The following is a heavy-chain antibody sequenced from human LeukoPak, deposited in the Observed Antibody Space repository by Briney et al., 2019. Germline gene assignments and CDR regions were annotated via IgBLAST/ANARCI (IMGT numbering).Heavy chain of an antibody. CDR3: ARQTYSTNWYNY. Sequence: GESLKISCKGSGYSFTNYWIAWVRQMPGKGLECLGIVYPGDSDTRYSPSFQGQVTISADKSISTAYLQWSSLQASDTAMYYCARQTYSTNWYNYWGQGTLVTVSS. CDR1: GYSFTNYW. J-gene: IGHJ4*02. V-gene: IGHV5-51*01. D-gene: IGHD6-13*01. CDR2: VYPGDSDT.